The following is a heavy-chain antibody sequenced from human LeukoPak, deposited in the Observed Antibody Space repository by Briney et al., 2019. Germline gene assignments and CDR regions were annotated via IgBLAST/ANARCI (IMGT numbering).Heavy chain of an antibody. J-gene: IGHJ3*02. D-gene: IGHD5-18*01. CDR3: ASSDVDTAIVNAFDI. CDR1: GGSISSYY. V-gene: IGHV4-59*01. CDR2: IYYSGST. Sequence: KPSETLSLTCTVSGGSISSYYWSWIRQPPGKGLEWIGYIYYSGSTNYNPSLKSRVTISVDTSKNQFSLKLSSVTAADTAVYYCASSDVDTAIVNAFDIWGQGTMVTVSS.